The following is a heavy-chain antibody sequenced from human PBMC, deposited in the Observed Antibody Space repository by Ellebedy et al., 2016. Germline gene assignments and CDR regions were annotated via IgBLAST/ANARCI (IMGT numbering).Heavy chain of an antibody. CDR1: GFTFSDYY. Sequence: GESLKISXAASGFTFSDYYMSWIRQAPGKGLEWVSYISSSSSYTNYADSVKGRFTISRDNAKNSLYLQMNSLRAEDTAVYYCARRGSGSYHDAFDIWGQGTMVTVSS. J-gene: IGHJ3*02. D-gene: IGHD1-26*01. CDR2: ISSSSSYT. V-gene: IGHV3-11*03. CDR3: ARRGSGSYHDAFDI.